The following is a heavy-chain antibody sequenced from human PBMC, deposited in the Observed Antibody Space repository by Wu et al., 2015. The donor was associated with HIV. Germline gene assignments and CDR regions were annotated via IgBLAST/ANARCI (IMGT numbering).Heavy chain of an antibody. J-gene: IGHJ4*02. CDR1: GYSFSDFG. V-gene: IGHV1-18*01. Sequence: QIQLVQPGAEVRKPGASVKVSCKASGYSFSDFGFHWVRQAPGQGLEWMGWISAYKGNTNYAQKFQARVIMTTDTSTGTAYLELRSLRSDDTALYFCARGHYYDTTSSPSYWGQGTLVTVSS. CDR2: ISAYKGNT. D-gene: IGHD3-22*01. CDR3: ARGHYYDTTSSPSY.